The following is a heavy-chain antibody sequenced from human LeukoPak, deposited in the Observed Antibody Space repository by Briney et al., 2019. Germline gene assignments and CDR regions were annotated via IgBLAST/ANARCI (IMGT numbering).Heavy chain of an antibody. CDR2: IYHSGST. Sequence: SETLSLTCTVSGGSISSYYWSWIRQPPGKGLEWIGYIYHSGSTKYNPSLKSRVTISVDTSKNQFSLKLSSVTAADTAVYYCASSGSYDAFDIWGQGTMVTVSS. J-gene: IGHJ3*02. CDR3: ASSGSYDAFDI. CDR1: GGSISSYY. V-gene: IGHV4-59*01. D-gene: IGHD1-26*01.